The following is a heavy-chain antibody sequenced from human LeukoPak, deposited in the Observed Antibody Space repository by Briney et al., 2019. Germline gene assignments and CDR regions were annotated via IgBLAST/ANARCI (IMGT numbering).Heavy chain of an antibody. CDR1: GFTVSSNY. CDR3: ARDSGYDSLCDY. V-gene: IGHV3-66*01. CDR2: IYSGGST. D-gene: IGHD5-12*01. Sequence: GGSLRLSCAASGFTVSSNYMSWVRQAPGKGLEWVSVIYSGGSTYYADSVKGRFTISRDNSKNTLYLQMNSLRAEDTAVYYCARDSGYDSLCDYWGQGTLVTVSS. J-gene: IGHJ4*02.